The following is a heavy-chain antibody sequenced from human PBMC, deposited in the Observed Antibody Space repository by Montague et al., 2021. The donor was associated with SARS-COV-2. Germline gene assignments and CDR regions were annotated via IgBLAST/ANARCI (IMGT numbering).Heavy chain of an antibody. Sequence: SLRLSCAASGFTFISYAMSWFRQAPGKGLEWVSAISGSGGSTYYADSVKGRFTISRDNSKNTLYLQMNSLRAEDTAVYYCAKDLIVGDYTSMDVWGQGTTVTVSS. CDR1: GFTFISYA. J-gene: IGHJ6*02. CDR3: AKDLIVGDYTSMDV. D-gene: IGHD4-17*01. CDR2: ISGSGGST. V-gene: IGHV3-23*01.